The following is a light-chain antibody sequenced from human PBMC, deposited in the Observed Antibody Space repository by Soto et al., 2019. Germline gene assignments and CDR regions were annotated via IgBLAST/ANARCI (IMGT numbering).Light chain of an antibody. CDR1: QSVSTN. CDR3: QQYNNWGLS. V-gene: IGKV3D-15*01. J-gene: IGKJ4*01. Sequence: EIVLTQSPATLSLSPGERATLSCRAGQSVSTNLAWYQQRPGQPPRLLIYGSSTRATGISATFSGSGSRTEFTLTISSLQSEDSAVYYCQQYNNWGLSFGGGTRVEIK. CDR2: GSS.